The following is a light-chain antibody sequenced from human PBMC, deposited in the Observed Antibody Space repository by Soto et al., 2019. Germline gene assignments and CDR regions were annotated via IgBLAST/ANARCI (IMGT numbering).Light chain of an antibody. J-gene: IGKJ1*01. CDR2: DGS. Sequence: IQMTQSPSTLSASVGDIVTITYRASQSISGWLAWYQQKPGKAPRLMMYDGSSLQSGVPSRFSGSGSATECTLTISSLQPDDVATYNCQHYNSYSEAFGQGTKVDIK. CDR1: QSISGW. V-gene: IGKV1-5*01. CDR3: QHYNSYSEA.